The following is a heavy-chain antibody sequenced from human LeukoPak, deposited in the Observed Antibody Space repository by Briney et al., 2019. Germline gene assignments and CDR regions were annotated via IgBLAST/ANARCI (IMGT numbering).Heavy chain of an antibody. CDR3: ANAYYYDSSGAFDY. CDR2: ISGDGGST. D-gene: IGHD3-22*01. Sequence: PGGSLRLSCAASGFTFDDYAMHWVRQAPGKGLEWVSLISGDGGSTYYADSVEGRFTISRDNSKNSLYLQMNSLRTEDTALYYCANAYYYDSSGAFDYWGQGTLVTVSS. V-gene: IGHV3-43*02. J-gene: IGHJ4*02. CDR1: GFTFDDYA.